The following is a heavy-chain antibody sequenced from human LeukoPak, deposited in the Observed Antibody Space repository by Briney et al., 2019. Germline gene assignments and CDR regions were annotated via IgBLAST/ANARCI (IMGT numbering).Heavy chain of an antibody. CDR3: ARGAEYYDFWSGFDAFDI. J-gene: IGHJ3*02. V-gene: IGHV4-34*01. Sequence: PSETLSLTCAVYGGSFSGYYWSWIRQPPGKGLEWIGSIYHSGSTYYNPSLKSRVTISVDTSKNQFSLKLSSVTAADTAVYYCARGAEYYDFWSGFDAFDIWGQGTMVTVSS. D-gene: IGHD3-3*01. CDR1: GGSFSGYY. CDR2: IYHSGST.